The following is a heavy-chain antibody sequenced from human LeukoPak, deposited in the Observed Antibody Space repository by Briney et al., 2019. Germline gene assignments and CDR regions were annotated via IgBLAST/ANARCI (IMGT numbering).Heavy chain of an antibody. CDR2: IKPDGSEK. CDR3: AKGPSRMTTVSYFDY. CDR1: GFTFSDHW. Sequence: HPGGSLRLSCGCSGFTFSDHWMSWVRQAPGKGLEWVANIKPDGSEKNYVGSVKGRFTISRDNAKNSLYLEMNSLRAEDTAVYYCAKGPSRMTTVSYFDYWGQGTLVTVSS. J-gene: IGHJ4*02. V-gene: IGHV3-7*03. D-gene: IGHD4-17*01.